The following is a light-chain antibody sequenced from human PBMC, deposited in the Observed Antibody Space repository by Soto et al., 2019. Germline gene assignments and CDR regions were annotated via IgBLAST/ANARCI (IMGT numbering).Light chain of an antibody. CDR3: MQGTHWPWT. J-gene: IGKJ1*01. V-gene: IGKV2-30*02. CDR2: QVS. CDR1: QSLIHSDGNTY. Sequence: DVVMTQSPLSLPVTLGQPASISCRSSQSLIHSDGNTYLNWFQQRPGQSPRRLIYQVSDRDSGVXDXXGGRGSGTDFTLKISRVEAEYVWVYYCMQGTHWPWTFGQGTEVEIK.